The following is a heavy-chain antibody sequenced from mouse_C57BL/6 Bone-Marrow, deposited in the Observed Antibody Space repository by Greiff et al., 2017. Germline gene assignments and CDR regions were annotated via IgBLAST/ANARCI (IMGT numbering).Heavy chain of an antibody. CDR1: GYTFTSYG. V-gene: IGHV1-81*01. CDR2: IYPRSGNT. J-gene: IGHJ2*01. CDR3: ARLTLYGSSYVSDY. D-gene: IGHD1-1*01. Sequence: QVQLQQSGAELARPGASVKLSCKASGYTFTSYGISWVKQRTGQGLEWIGEIYPRSGNTYYNEKFKGKATLTADKSSSTAYMGLRSLTSEGAAVYFCARLTLYGSSYVSDYWGQGTTLTVSS.